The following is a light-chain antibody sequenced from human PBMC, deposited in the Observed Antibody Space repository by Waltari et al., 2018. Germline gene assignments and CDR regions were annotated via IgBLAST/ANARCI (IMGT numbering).Light chain of an antibody. CDR2: AAS. V-gene: IGKV1-39*01. Sequence: DIQMTQSPSSLSASVGDRVTIPCRASQSFSSYLNWYQQKPGKAPNLLIYAASSLQSGVPSRFSGSGSGTDFTLTISSLQPEDFATYYCQQSYSTPWTFGQGTKVEIK. CDR1: QSFSSY. CDR3: QQSYSTPWT. J-gene: IGKJ1*01.